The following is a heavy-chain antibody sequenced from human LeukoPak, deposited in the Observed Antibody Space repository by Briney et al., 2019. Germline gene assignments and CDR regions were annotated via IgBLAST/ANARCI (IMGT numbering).Heavy chain of an antibody. J-gene: IGHJ4*02. CDR3: ARAMVRGVGFDY. CDR1: GGSISSRDYY. D-gene: IGHD3-10*01. Sequence: PSETLSLTCTVSGGSISSRDYYWTWIRQPPGKGLEWIGYIYYSGSTYYNPSLKSRVTISVDTSKNQFSLKLSSVTAADTAVYYCARAMVRGVGFDYWGQGTLVTVSS. V-gene: IGHV4-30-4*01. CDR2: IYYSGST.